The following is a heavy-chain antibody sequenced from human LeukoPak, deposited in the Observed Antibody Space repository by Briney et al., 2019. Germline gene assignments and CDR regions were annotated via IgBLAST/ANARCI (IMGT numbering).Heavy chain of an antibody. D-gene: IGHD3-10*01. V-gene: IGHV3-48*03. CDR1: GFTFSSYE. CDR2: ISSSGSTI. Sequence: AGGSLRLSCAASGFTFSSYEMNWVRQAPGKGLEWVSYISSSGSTIYYADSVKGRFTISRDNAKNSLYLQMNSLRAEDTAVYYCARAPSPIYGSGSYYNAYFDYWGQGTLVIVSS. CDR3: ARAPSPIYGSGSYYNAYFDY. J-gene: IGHJ4*02.